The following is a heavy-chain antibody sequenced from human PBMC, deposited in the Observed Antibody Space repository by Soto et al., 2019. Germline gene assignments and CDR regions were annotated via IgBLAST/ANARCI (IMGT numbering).Heavy chain of an antibody. Sequence: EVKLLESGGGLAQPGGSLRLSCVGSGFTFDRYAISWVRQAPGERLQWIAAISGSADGTDYAHSVRGRFTISRDNAKKTVHLQMDSQRVEDTAVYFCAKDTVGGYRLWSGYYSDCLDVWGQGTLVIVS. CDR3: AKDTVGGYRLWSGYYSDCLDV. J-gene: IGHJ3*01. V-gene: IGHV3-23*01. CDR2: ISGSADGT. CDR1: GFTFDRYA. D-gene: IGHD3-3*01.